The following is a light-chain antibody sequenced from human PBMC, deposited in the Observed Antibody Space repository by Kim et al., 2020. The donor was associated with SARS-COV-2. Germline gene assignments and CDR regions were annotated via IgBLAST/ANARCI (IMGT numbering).Light chain of an antibody. CDR2: LAS. CDR3: QHYSRFPYT. V-gene: IGKV1-5*03. Sequence: DIQMTQSPSTLSASVGDRVTITCRASESIGTWLAWYQQKPGRAPRLLIYLASTLENGVPSRFGGTGSGTEFSLSITSLQPDDFATYYCQHYSRFPYTFGQGTKLEI. CDR1: ESIGTW. J-gene: IGKJ2*01.